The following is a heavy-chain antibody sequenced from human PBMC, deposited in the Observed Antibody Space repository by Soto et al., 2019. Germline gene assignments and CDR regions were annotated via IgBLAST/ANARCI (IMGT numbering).Heavy chain of an antibody. D-gene: IGHD5-12*01. CDR2: ISGYNGDT. J-gene: IGHJ4*02. Sequence: ASVKVSCKASGYTFTSYGINWVRQAPGQGLEWMGWISGYNGDTNHAQKFQGRVTMTIDTSTTTAYLELRSLRYDDTAVYYCARDGGYYSLDYWGPGTRVTVSS. V-gene: IGHV1-18*04. CDR3: ARDGGYYSLDY. CDR1: GYTFTSYG.